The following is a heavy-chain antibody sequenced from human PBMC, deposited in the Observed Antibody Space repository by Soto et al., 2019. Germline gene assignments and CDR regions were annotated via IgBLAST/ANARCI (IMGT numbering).Heavy chain of an antibody. CDR2: IIPIFGTA. CDR1: GGTFSSYA. J-gene: IGHJ6*02. CDR3: ARTTRNATDYYYYGMDV. V-gene: IGHV1-69*05. Sequence: SVKVSCKASGGTFSSYAISWVRQAPGQGLEWMGGIIPIFGTANYAQKFQGRVTMTRDTSTSTVYMELSSLRSEDTAVYYCARTTRNATDYYYYGMDVWGQGTTVTVSS.